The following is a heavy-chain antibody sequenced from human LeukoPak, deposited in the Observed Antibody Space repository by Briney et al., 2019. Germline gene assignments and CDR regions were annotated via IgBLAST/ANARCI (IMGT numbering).Heavy chain of an antibody. CDR2: IYTSGST. V-gene: IGHV4-61*02. Sequence: SETLSLTYTVSGGSISSGSYYWSWIRQPAGKGLEWIGRIYTSGSTNYNPSLKSRVTISVDMSKKEFYLKLHSVTAADTAVYHCASFEGAFDNWGQGTLVTVSS. CDR1: GGSISSGSYY. J-gene: IGHJ4*02. CDR3: ASFEGAFDN.